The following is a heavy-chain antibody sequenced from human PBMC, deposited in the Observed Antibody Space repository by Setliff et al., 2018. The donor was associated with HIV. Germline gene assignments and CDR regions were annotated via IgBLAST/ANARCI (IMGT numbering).Heavy chain of an antibody. CDR3: ARDSANGKTANLNYLDV. J-gene: IGHJ6*03. CDR1: GGSISSRGDY. D-gene: IGHD2-8*01. Sequence: SQTLSLTCTVSGGSISSRGDYWSWVRQHPGKGLEWIGYIYYTGSTYSNPSLQSRVRISVDTSKNQFSLRLNSVTAADTAVYYCARDSANGKTANLNYLDVWGKGTTVTVSS. V-gene: IGHV4-31*03. CDR2: IYYTGST.